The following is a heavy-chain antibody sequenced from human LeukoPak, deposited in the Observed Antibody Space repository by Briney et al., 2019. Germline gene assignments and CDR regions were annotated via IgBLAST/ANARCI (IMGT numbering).Heavy chain of an antibody. V-gene: IGHV4-59*01. J-gene: IGHJ4*02. CDR2: IYYSGST. CDR3: ARGRSTGNFDY. D-gene: IGHD3-10*01. CDR1: GGSISSYY. Sequence: PSGTLSLTCTVSGGSISSYYWSWIRQPPGKGLEWIGYIYYSGSTNYNPSLKSRVTISVDTSKNQFSLKLSSVTAADTAVYYCARGRSTGNFDYWGQGTLATVSS.